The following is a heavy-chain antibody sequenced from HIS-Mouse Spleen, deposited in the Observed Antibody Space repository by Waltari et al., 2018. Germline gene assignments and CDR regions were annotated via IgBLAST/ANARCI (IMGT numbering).Heavy chain of an antibody. Sequence: QVQLVESGGGVVQPGGSLRLSCAASGFTFSSYAMHWVRQAPGKGLEWVAVISYDGSNKYYADSVKGRFTISRDNSKNTLYLQMNSLRAEDTAVYYCARVIEAWGQGTLVTVSS. J-gene: IGHJ5*02. CDR1: GFTFSSYA. CDR2: ISYDGSNK. V-gene: IGHV3-30*04. CDR3: ARVIEA.